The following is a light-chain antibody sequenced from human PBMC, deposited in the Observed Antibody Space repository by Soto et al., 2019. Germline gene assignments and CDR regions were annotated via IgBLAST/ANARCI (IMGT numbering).Light chain of an antibody. Sequence: EIVMTHSPATLSMSPGDRAPLSCRASHSVDSRLAWYQQKPGQSPRLLIYDASTRATGLPARFSGSGSGTEFTLTISSLQSEDFAVYYCQHYTNWPLTFGGGTKVDNK. CDR3: QHYTNWPLT. CDR2: DAS. J-gene: IGKJ4*01. V-gene: IGKV3-15*01. CDR1: HSVDSR.